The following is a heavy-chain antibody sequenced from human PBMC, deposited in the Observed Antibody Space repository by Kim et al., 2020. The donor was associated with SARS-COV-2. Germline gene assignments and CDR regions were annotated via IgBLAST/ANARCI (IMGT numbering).Heavy chain of an antibody. CDR3: ARVFLEHASDL. Sequence: GGSLRLSCAASGFTFSSYAMHWVRQAPGKGLEWVAVISYDGSNKYYADSVKGRFTISRDNSKNTLYLQMNSLRAEDTAVYYCARVFLEHASDLWGPG. CDR2: ISYDGSNK. CDR1: GFTFSSYA. D-gene: IGHD3-3*01. V-gene: IGHV3-30*04. J-gene: IGHJ3*01.